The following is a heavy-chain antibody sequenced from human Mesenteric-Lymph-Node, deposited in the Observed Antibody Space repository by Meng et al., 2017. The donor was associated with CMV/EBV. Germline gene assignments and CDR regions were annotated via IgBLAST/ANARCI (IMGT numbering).Heavy chain of an antibody. CDR1: GYTFTSYG. CDR3: ARDARGTSGFGP. V-gene: IGHV1-2*02. CDR2: INPNSGGT. J-gene: IGHJ5*02. Sequence: ASVKVSCKASGYTFTSYGISWVRQAPGQGLEWMGWINPNSGGTNYAQKFQGRVTMTRDTSISTAYMELSRLRSDDTAVYYCARDARGTSGFGPWGQGTLVTVSS. D-gene: IGHD3-10*01.